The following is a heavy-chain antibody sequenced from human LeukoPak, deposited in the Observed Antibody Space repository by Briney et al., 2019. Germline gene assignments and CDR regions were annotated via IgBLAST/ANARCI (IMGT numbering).Heavy chain of an antibody. CDR1: GTSISGITNY. Sequence: SETLSLTCSVSGTSISGITNYWGWIRQPPGKGLEWIGSVYYTGTTFYNPSLKSRVTVSVDTSKNHFSLRLGSVPAAGTAMYYCVSGGFIYDAFDYWGQGTLVTVSS. J-gene: IGHJ4*02. CDR3: VSGGFIYDAFDY. D-gene: IGHD3-16*02. V-gene: IGHV4-39*02. CDR2: VYYTGTT.